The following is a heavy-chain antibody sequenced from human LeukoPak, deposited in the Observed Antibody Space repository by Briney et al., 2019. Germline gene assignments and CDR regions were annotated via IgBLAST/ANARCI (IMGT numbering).Heavy chain of an antibody. J-gene: IGHJ4*02. CDR1: GFTFSSYG. D-gene: IGHD3-22*01. CDR2: ISYDGSNK. Sequence: GGSLRLSCAASGFTFSSYGMHWVRQAPGKGLEWVAVISYDGSNKYYADSVKGRFTISRDNSKNTLYLQMNSLRAEDTAVYYCARDEDYYDSSGHLDYWGQGTLVTVSS. V-gene: IGHV3-30*03. CDR3: ARDEDYYDSSGHLDY.